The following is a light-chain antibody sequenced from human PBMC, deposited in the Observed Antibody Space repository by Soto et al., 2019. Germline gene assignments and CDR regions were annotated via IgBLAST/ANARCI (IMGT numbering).Light chain of an antibody. CDR3: PQLAIYPST. V-gene: IGKV1-39*01. J-gene: IGKJ4*01. Sequence: QMTQSPSSLSASVVDRVILTCRASQGISNYLHWYQQTPGKAPKLLIYAASSLQSGVPSRFAGSGSGTDFTLTINSLQPEDFATYYCPQLAIYPSTFGGGSKVDI. CDR2: AAS. CDR1: QGISNY.